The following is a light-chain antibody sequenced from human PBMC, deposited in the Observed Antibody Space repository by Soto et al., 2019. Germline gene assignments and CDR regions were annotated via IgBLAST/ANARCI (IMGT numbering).Light chain of an antibody. CDR1: KLGDKY. CDR2: QDK. Sequence: SYELTQPPSVSVSPGQTASITCSGDKLGDKYASWYQQKAGQSPVLVIYQDKKRPSGIPERFSGSNSGNTATLTIRGAQAMDEADYYCQAWDNNVVFGGGTKVTVL. V-gene: IGLV3-1*01. CDR3: QAWDNNVV. J-gene: IGLJ2*01.